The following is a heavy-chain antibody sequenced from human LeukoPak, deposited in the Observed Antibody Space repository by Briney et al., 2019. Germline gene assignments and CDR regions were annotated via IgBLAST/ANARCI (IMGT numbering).Heavy chain of an antibody. J-gene: IGHJ4*02. CDR1: EFTFSTYG. CDR2: ISGSGGNT. V-gene: IGHV3-23*01. D-gene: IGHD6-19*01. Sequence: GGSLRLSCAASEFTFSTYGMGWVRQAPGRGLEWVSAISGSGGNTYYAGSVKGRFTISRDNSKNTLYLQMNSLRAEDTALYYCARELRIAVAGTKDYWGQGTLVTVSS. CDR3: ARELRIAVAGTKDY.